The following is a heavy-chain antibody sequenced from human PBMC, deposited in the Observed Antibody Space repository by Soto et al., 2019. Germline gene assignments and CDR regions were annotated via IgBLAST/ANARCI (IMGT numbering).Heavy chain of an antibody. J-gene: IGHJ1*01. CDR2: ISSSSSYM. CDR3: ARDFPRLLPHLTSGYFQH. CDR1: GFTFSAYG. V-gene: IGHV3-21*01. Sequence: GGSLRLSCAASGFTFSAYGMNWVRRAPGKGLEWVAYISSSSSYMFYADSVKGRFTVSRDNAQKSLYLEMNSLRADDTAVYYCARDFPRLLPHLTSGYFQHWGQGTLVTVSS.